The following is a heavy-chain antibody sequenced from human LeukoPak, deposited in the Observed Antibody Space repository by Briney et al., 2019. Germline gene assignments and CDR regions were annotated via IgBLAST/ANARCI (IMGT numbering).Heavy chain of an antibody. CDR2: IYYSGST. D-gene: IGHD3-9*01. CDR3: ARSQYYDILTGYPPGHWFDP. J-gene: IGHJ5*02. CDR1: GGSISSYY. V-gene: IGHV4-59*01. Sequence: SETLSLTCTVSGGSISSYYWTWIRQPPGKGLEWIGYIYYSGSTNYNPSLKSRVTISVDTSKNQFSLKLTSVTAADTAVYYCARSQYYDILTGYPPGHWFDPWGQGTLVTVSS.